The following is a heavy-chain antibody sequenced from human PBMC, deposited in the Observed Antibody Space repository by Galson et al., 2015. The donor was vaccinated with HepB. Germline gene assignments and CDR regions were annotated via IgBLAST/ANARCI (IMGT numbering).Heavy chain of an antibody. Sequence: TFSSYWMSWVRQAPGKGLEWIGSIYYSGSTYYNPSLKSRVTISVDTSKNQFSLKLSSLTAADTAVYYCAMGLDGDPFDYWGQGTLVTVSS. CDR2: IYYSGST. CDR1: TFSSYW. J-gene: IGHJ4*02. D-gene: IGHD4-17*01. CDR3: AMGLDGDPFDY. V-gene: IGHV4-39*07.